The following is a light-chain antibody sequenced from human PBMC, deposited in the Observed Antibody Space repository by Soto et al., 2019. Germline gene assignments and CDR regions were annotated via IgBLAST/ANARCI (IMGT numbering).Light chain of an antibody. V-gene: IGKV3-15*01. CDR2: GAS. CDR3: QQYNNWPPWT. J-gene: IGKJ1*01. Sequence: EIVMTQSPATLSVSPGERATLSCRASQSVSSNSAWYQQKPGQAPRLLIYGASTRATGIQARFSGSGSGTEFTLTISSLQSEDFAVYYCQQYNNWPPWTFGQGTKVEIK. CDR1: QSVSSN.